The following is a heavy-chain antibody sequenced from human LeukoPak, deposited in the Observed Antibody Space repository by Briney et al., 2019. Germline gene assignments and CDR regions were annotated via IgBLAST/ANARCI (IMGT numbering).Heavy chain of an antibody. V-gene: IGHV3-11*04. CDR3: ARELEGIAAAEGNDY. CDR1: GFTFSDYY. Sequence: GGSLRLSCAASGFTFSDYYMSWIRQAPGKGLEWVSYISSSGSTIYYADSVKGRFTISRDDSKNTLYLQMNSLRAEDTAVYYCARELEGIAAAEGNDYWGQGTLVTVSS. CDR2: ISSSGSTI. J-gene: IGHJ4*02. D-gene: IGHD6-13*01.